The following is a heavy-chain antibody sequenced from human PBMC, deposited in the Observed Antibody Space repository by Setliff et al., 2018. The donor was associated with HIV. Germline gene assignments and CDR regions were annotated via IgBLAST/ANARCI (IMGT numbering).Heavy chain of an antibody. CDR1: GFTFSRYA. CDR3: ARDPPGSGFHLDY. V-gene: IGHV3-33*08. D-gene: IGHD5-12*01. J-gene: IGHJ4*02. Sequence: PGGSLRLSCAASGFTFSRYAIHWVRQAPGMGLEWVAMIWADEITKFYADSVKGRFTISRDNSKNTMYLQMNTLRVEDTAVYYCARDPPGSGFHLDYWGQGTPVTVSS. CDR2: IWADEITK.